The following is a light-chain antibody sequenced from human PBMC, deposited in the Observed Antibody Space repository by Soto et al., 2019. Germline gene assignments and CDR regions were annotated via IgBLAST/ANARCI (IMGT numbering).Light chain of an antibody. Sequence: QSVLTQPASVSGSPGQSITISCTGTSSDVGSYNLVSWYQQHPGKAPKLMIYEVSKRPSGVSNRFSGSKSGNTASLTISGLQAEDEADYYCCSYVGSSTSLFGTGPKVTVL. V-gene: IGLV2-23*02. CDR3: CSYVGSSTSL. CDR1: SSDVGSYNL. J-gene: IGLJ1*01. CDR2: EVS.